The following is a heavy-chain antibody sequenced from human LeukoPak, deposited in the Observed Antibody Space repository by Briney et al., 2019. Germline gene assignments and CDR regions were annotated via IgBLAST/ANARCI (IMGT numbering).Heavy chain of an antibody. V-gene: IGHV4-39*01. J-gene: IGHJ4*02. Sequence: SETLSLTCTVSGGSISSSSYYWGWIRQPPGKGLEWIGSIYYSGSTYYNPSLKSRVTISVDTSKNQFSLKLSSVTAADTAVYYCARGRWGLRYFDCWGQGTLVTVSS. CDR2: IYYSGST. CDR1: GGSISSSSYY. D-gene: IGHD3-9*01. CDR3: ARGRWGLRYFDC.